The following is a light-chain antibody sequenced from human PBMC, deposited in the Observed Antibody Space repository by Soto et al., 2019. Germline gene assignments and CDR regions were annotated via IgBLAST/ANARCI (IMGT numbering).Light chain of an antibody. CDR1: QSVNSN. CDR3: QQYNSWWT. V-gene: IGKV3-15*01. CDR2: GAS. J-gene: IGKJ1*01. Sequence: EIVMTQSPATLSVSPGERATLSCRASQSVNSNLAWYQQKPGQAPRLLFSGASTRATGIPARFSGSGSETEFTLTISSLQSEDFAVYYCQQYNSWWTFGQGTKVEMK.